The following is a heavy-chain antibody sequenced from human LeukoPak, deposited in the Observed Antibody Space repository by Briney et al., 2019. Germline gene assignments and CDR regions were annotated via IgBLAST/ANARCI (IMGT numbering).Heavy chain of an antibody. CDR1: GGSTSSGDCY. CDR3: AREDLGSAFDI. Sequence: PSQTLSLTCTVSGGSTSSGDCYWSWIRQPPGKGLEWIGYIYYSGSTYYNPSLKSRVTISVDTSKNQFSLKVPSVTAADTAVYYCAREDLGSAFDIWGQGTKVTVSS. CDR2: IYYSGST. J-gene: IGHJ3*02. V-gene: IGHV4-30-4*08.